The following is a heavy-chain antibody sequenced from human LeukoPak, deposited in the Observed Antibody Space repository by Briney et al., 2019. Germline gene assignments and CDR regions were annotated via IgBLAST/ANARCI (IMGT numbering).Heavy chain of an antibody. V-gene: IGHV4-39*01. D-gene: IGHD3-22*01. CDR1: GGSISSSSYY. CDR3: ARATYDSSGLAWYFDY. Sequence: PSETLSLTCTVSGGSISSSSYYWGWIRQPPGKGLEWIGSIYYSGSTYYNPSLKSRVTISVDTSKNQFSLKLSSVTAADTAVYYCARATYDSSGLAWYFDYWGQGTLVTVSS. CDR2: IYYSGST. J-gene: IGHJ4*02.